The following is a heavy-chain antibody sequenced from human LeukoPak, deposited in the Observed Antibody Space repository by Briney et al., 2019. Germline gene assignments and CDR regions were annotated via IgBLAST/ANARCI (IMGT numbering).Heavy chain of an antibody. Sequence: GGSLRLSCAASGFTVSNKYMTWVRQAPGKGLEWVAVISYDGSNKYYADSVKGRFTISRDNSKNTLYLQMNSLRAEDTAVYYCARDPAAGKDYYYYYMDVWGKGTTVTVSS. CDR1: GFTVSNKY. J-gene: IGHJ6*03. CDR3: ARDPAAGKDYYYYYMDV. CDR2: ISYDGSNK. D-gene: IGHD6-13*01. V-gene: IGHV3-30*03.